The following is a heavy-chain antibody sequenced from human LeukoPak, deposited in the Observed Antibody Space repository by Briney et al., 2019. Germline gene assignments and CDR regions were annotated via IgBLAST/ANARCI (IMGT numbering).Heavy chain of an antibody. CDR3: ARDLQRRYFDWLPRLVAFDI. CDR1: GYTFTCYY. CDR2: INPNSGGT. J-gene: IGHJ3*02. Sequence: ASVKVSCKASGYTFTCYYMHWVRQAPGQGLEWMGWINPNSGGTNYAQKFQGRVTMTRDTSISTAYMELSRLRSDDTAVYYCARDLQRRYFDWLPRLVAFDIWGQGTMVTVSS. V-gene: IGHV1-2*02. D-gene: IGHD3-9*01.